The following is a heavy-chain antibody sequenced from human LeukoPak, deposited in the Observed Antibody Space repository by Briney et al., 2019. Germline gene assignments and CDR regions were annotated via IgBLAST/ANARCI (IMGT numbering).Heavy chain of an antibody. J-gene: IGHJ4*02. CDR3: AKAPGDTVIVFDY. CDR1: GFIFSSYS. CDR2: ISGSGGST. Sequence: GGSLRLSCAASGFIFSSYSMNWVRQAPGKGLEWVSAISGSGGSTYYADSVKGRFTISRDNSKNTLYLQMNSLRAEDTAVYYCAKAPGDTVIVFDYWGQGTLVTVSS. D-gene: IGHD5-18*01. V-gene: IGHV3-23*01.